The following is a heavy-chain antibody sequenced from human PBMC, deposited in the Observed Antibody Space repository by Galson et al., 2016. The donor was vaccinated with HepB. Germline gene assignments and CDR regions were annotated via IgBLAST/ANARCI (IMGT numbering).Heavy chain of an antibody. CDR1: GFTFDDYT. D-gene: IGHD3-16*02. V-gene: IGHV3-43*01. CDR2: ITWNGDDT. Sequence: SLRLSCAASGFTFDDYTMHWVRQAPGKGLEWVSYITWNGDDTNYADSVKGRFTISRDNNKNSLFLQMNSLRAEDTAVYYCARTARGELSHPDYWGQGTLVTVSS. J-gene: IGHJ4*02. CDR3: ARTARGELSHPDY.